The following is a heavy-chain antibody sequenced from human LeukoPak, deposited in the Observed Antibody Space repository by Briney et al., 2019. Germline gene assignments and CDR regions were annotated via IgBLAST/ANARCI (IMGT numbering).Heavy chain of an antibody. CDR3: ANIGRTAFDI. CDR1: GFTFSNYA. Sequence: PGGSLRLSCAASGFTFSNYAMTWVRQAPGKRLEWVSAISGRDGSAHYADSVTGRFTISRDISKNTLYLQMNSPRAEDAAVYYCANIGRTAFDIWGQGTMVTVSS. V-gene: IGHV3-23*01. J-gene: IGHJ3*02. D-gene: IGHD1-26*01. CDR2: ISGRDGSA.